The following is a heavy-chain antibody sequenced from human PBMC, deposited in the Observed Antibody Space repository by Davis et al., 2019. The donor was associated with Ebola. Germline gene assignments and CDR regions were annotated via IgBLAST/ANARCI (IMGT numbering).Heavy chain of an antibody. CDR2: INSDGSST. V-gene: IGHV3-74*01. CDR1: GFTFSSYG. J-gene: IGHJ5*02. CDR3: ATRETSSNRFGFYP. Sequence: PGGSLRLSCAASGFTFSSYGMHWVRQAPGKGLVWVSRINSDGSSTSYADSVKGRFTISRDNFKNTVYLQMDSLRADDTAVYYCATRETSSNRFGFYPWGQGILVTVSS. D-gene: IGHD6-13*01.